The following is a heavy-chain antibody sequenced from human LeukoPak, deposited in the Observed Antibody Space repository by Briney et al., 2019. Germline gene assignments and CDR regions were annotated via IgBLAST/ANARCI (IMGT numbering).Heavy chain of an antibody. Sequence: SETLSLTCAVYGGSFSGYYWSWIRQPPGKGLEWIGEINHSGGTNYNPSLKSRVTISVDTSKNQFSLKLSSVTAADTAVYYCAGDGDYVGFDYWGQGTLVTVSS. CDR3: AGDGDYVGFDY. J-gene: IGHJ4*02. CDR1: GGSFSGYY. D-gene: IGHD4-17*01. V-gene: IGHV4-34*01. CDR2: INHSGGT.